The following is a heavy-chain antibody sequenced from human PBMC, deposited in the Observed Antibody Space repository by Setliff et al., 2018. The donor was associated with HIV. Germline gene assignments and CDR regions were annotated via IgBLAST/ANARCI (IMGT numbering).Heavy chain of an antibody. V-gene: IGHV1-69*13. CDR3: ATNPEMATINYYYYYMGV. CDR1: GGTFRTFG. J-gene: IGHJ6*03. CDR2: SIPIFGTA. D-gene: IGHD5-12*01. Sequence: VASVKVSCKASGGTFRTFGISWVRQAPGQGLEWMGGSIPIFGTAKYAQKFQGRVTITAEESTSTAYMELSSLRSEDTAVYYCATNPEMATINYYYYYMGVWGKGTTVTVSS.